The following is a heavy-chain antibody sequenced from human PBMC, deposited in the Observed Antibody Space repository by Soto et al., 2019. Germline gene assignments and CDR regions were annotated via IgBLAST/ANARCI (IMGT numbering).Heavy chain of an antibody. CDR2: IWNDGSNK. D-gene: IGHD2-15*01. CDR1: GFTFSSYG. CDR3: ASEYCSGGSCYYYGMDV. Sequence: QVQLVESGGGVVQPGRSLRLSCAASGFTFSSYGMHWVRQAPGKGLEWVAVIWNDGSNKYYADSVKGRFTISRDNSKNTLYLKMNSMRAEDTAVYYCASEYCSGGSCYYYGMDVWGQGTTVTVSS. V-gene: IGHV3-33*01. J-gene: IGHJ6*02.